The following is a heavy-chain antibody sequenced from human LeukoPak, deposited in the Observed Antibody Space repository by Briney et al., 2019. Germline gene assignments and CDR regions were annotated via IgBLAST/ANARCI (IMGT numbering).Heavy chain of an antibody. J-gene: IGHJ4*02. Sequence: GGCLRLSCTASGFTFRNYAMSCVRQAPGKGLEWVSAISGGAGHTYDADSVKGRFTISRDNSKSTLFLQMNNVRGDDTAVYYCAKDRGGIVVGPTAGFDYWGQGILVTVSS. CDR3: AKDRGGIVVGPTAGFDY. D-gene: IGHD2-21*01. CDR1: GFTFRNYA. CDR2: ISGGAGHT. V-gene: IGHV3-23*01.